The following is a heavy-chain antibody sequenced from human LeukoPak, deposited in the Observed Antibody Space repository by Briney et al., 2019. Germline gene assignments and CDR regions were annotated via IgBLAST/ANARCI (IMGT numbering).Heavy chain of an antibody. CDR2: IIPMLGRS. CDR1: GGSLSGYG. Sequence: ASVKVSCKASGGSLSGYGISWVRQAPGQGLEWMGGIIPMLGRSNYAQKFQGRVTISTDESTSTACMEMSSLRSEDTAVYYCAREDHTANNWFDPWGQGTLVTVSS. D-gene: IGHD5-18*01. CDR3: AREDHTANNWFDP. J-gene: IGHJ5*02. V-gene: IGHV1-69*05.